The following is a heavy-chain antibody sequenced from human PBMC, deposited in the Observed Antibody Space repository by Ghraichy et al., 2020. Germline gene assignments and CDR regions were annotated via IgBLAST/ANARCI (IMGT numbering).Heavy chain of an antibody. J-gene: IGHJ4*02. V-gene: IGHV4-34*01. D-gene: IGHD1-26*01. CDR2: INHSGST. Sequence: SCAVYGGSFSGYYWSWIRQPPGKGLEWIGEINHSGSTNYNPSLKSRVTISVDTSKNQFSLKLSSVTAADTAVYYCARVGGRLDYWGQGTLVTVSS. CDR3: ARVGGRLDY. CDR1: GGSFSGYY.